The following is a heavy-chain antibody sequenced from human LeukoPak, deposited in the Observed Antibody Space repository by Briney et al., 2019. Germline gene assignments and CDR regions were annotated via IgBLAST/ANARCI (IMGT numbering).Heavy chain of an antibody. Sequence: GASMKVSCRASGYTFTSHGISWVRQAPGQGLEWMGWISGYNGDTKYAQKFQGRVTMTTETSTSTAYMELWSLRAEDTAVYYCAKPPYCSSTSCFDFDYWGQGTLVTVSS. CDR3: AKPPYCSSTSCFDFDY. CDR1: GYTFTSHG. V-gene: IGHV1-18*01. J-gene: IGHJ4*02. CDR2: ISGYNGDT. D-gene: IGHD2-2*01.